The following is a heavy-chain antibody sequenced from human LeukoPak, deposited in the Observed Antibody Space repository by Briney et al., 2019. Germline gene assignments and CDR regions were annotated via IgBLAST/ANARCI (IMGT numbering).Heavy chain of an antibody. Sequence: GGSLRLSCTASGFTFSRYWMSWVRQVPGKGPEFVANIKEDGSEKSYVDFVKGRFTISRDNVKNSLYLQMNSLRAEDTAVYYCARDPSFDYWGQGTLVTVSS. CDR1: GFTFSRYW. CDR3: ARDPSFDY. J-gene: IGHJ4*02. V-gene: IGHV3-7*01. CDR2: IKEDGSEK.